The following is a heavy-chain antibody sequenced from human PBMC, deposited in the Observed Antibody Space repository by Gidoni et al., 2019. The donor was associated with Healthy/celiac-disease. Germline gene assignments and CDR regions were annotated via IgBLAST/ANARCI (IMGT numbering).Heavy chain of an antibody. J-gene: IGHJ4*02. D-gene: IGHD3-10*01. V-gene: IGHV4-30-2*01. CDR3: ARALRSYSKWRYFDY. CDR1: GGSISSGGYS. Sequence: QLQLQESGSGLVKPSQTLSLTCAVSGGSISSGGYSLSWIRQPPGKGLEWIGYIYHSGSTYYNPSLKSRVTISVDRSKNQFSLKLSSVTAADTAVYYCARALRSYSKWRYFDYWGQGTLVTVSS. CDR2: IYHSGST.